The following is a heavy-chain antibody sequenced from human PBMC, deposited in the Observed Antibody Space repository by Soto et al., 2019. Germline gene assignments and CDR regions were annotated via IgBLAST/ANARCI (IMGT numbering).Heavy chain of an antibody. CDR2: IDPSDSYT. D-gene: IGHD3-9*01. CDR3: ARHRTISGTPYYFDY. Sequence: PGESLKISCKGSGYSFTSYWISWVRQMPGKGLEWMGRIDPSDSYTNYSPSFQGHVTISADKSISTAYLQWSSLKASDTAMYYCARHRTISGTPYYFDYWGQGTLVTVSS. CDR1: GYSFTSYW. V-gene: IGHV5-10-1*01. J-gene: IGHJ4*02.